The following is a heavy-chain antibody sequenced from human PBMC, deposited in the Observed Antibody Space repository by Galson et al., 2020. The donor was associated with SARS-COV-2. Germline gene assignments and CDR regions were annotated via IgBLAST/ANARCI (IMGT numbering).Heavy chain of an antibody. CDR3: QTDYYGSRDPIDI. CDR2: ISSSGHRT. Sequence: GESLKISCAASGFIFSDYYMSWVRQAPGKGLEWVSSISSSGHRTFYADAMKGRFIISRDNSNNTVYLQINSLRAEDTALYYCQTDYYGSRDPIDIWGQGTMVTVSS. J-gene: IGHJ3*02. CDR1: GFIFSDYY. D-gene: IGHD3-10*01. V-gene: IGHV3-23*01.